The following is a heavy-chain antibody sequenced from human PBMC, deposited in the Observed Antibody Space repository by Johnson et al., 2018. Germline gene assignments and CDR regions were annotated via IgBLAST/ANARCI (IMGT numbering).Heavy chain of an antibody. V-gene: IGHV3-21*01. D-gene: IGHD4-23*01. CDR3: ARDVGRWNDAVDI. CDR1: GFTFSSYT. Sequence: VQLVQSGGDLVEPGGSLRLSCAASGFTFSSYTIHWVRQAPGKGLAWVSSISPTSYYIYYANSVKGRFTIARDNAKNSLYLKMKRLRAEDTAVYYCARDVGRWNDAVDIWGQGTMVTVS. CDR2: ISPTSYYI. J-gene: IGHJ3*02.